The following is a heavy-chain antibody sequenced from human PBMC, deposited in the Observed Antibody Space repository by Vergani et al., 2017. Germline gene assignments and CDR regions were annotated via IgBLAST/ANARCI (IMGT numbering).Heavy chain of an antibody. D-gene: IGHD4-17*01. CDR2: VYSGGST. V-gene: IGHV3-66*02. CDR3: EREDGDYVGEYGMDV. CDR1: GFTVSSNY. J-gene: IGHJ6*02. Sequence: VQLVESGGGLVKPGGSLRLSCAASGFTVSSNYMSWVRQAPGKGLEWVSVVYSGGSTYYADSVKGRFTISRDNSKNTLYLQMNSLRAEDTAVYYCEREDGDYVGEYGMDVWGQGTTVTVSS.